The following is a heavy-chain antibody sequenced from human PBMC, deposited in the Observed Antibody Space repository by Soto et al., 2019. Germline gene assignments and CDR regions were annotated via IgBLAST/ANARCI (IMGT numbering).Heavy chain of an antibody. J-gene: IGHJ4*02. CDR3: ASGYDFSFYSFDD. Sequence: ASVKVSCKASGCTFSSYAISWVRQAPGQGLEWMGGIIPIFGTANYAQKFQGRVTITADESTSTAYMELSSLRSEDTAVYYCASGYDFSFYSFDDWGQGPWVIVSS. CDR2: IIPIFGTA. CDR1: GCTFSSYA. V-gene: IGHV1-69*13. D-gene: IGHD3-3*01.